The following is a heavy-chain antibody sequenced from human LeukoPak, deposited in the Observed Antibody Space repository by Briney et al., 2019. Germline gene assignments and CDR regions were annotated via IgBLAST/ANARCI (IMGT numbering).Heavy chain of an antibody. J-gene: IGHJ3*02. V-gene: IGHV4-39*07. CDR3: ARVYGSGYDFRGAFDI. CDR2: IYTSGST. CDR1: GGSISSSSYY. D-gene: IGHD5-12*01. Sequence: SETLSLTCTVSGGSISSSSYYWGWIRQPPGKGLEWIGRIYTSGSTNYNPSLKSRVTISVDTSKNQFSLKLTSVTAADTAVYYCARVYGSGYDFRGAFDIWGQGTMVTVSS.